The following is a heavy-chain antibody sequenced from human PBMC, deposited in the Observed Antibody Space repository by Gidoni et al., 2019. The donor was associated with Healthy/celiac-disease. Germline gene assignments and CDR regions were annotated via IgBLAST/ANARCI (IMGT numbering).Heavy chain of an antibody. CDR2: ISWNSGSI. D-gene: IGHD6-13*01. CDR3: AKAFRFSSFGEYFDY. V-gene: IGHV3-9*01. CDR1: GFTCDHYA. J-gene: IGHJ4*02. Sequence: EVQLVESGGGLVQPGRSLRLSCAASGFTCDHYAMHWVRQAPGKGLEWVSGISWNSGSIGYADSVKGRFTISRDNAKNSLYLQMNSLRAEDTALYYCAKAFRFSSFGEYFDYWGQGTLVTVSS.